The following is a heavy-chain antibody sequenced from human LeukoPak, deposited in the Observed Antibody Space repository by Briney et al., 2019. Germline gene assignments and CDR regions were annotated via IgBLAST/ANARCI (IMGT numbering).Heavy chain of an antibody. CDR1: GGTFSSYA. J-gene: IGHJ5*02. Sequence: SVKVSCKASGGTFSSYAISWVRQAPGQGLEWMGRIIPIFGTANYAQKFQGRVTITADKSTSTAYMELSSLRSEDTAVYYCARVVYCSSTSCYNWFDHWGQGTLVTVSS. D-gene: IGHD2-2*01. V-gene: IGHV1-69*06. CDR3: ARVVYCSSTSCYNWFDH. CDR2: IIPIFGTA.